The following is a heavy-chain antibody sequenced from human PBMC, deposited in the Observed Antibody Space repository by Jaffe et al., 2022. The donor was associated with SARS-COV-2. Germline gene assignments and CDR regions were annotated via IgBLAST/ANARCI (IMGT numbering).Heavy chain of an antibody. CDR3: ARRRIAAYYFDY. J-gene: IGHJ4*02. V-gene: IGHV4-39*01. CDR2: IYYSGST. D-gene: IGHD6-13*01. CDR1: GGSISSSSYY. Sequence: QLQLQESGPGLVKPSETLSLTCTVSGGSISSSSYYWGWIRQPPGKGLEWIGSIYYSGSTYYNPSLKSRVTISVDTSKNQFSLKLSSVTAADTAVYYCARRRIAAYYFDYWGQGTLVTVSS.